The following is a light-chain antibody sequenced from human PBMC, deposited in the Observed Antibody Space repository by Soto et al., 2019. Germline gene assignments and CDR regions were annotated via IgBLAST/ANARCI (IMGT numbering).Light chain of an antibody. CDR3: QSYDTNNWV. CDR2: EDS. CDR1: SGSIASNN. Sequence: NFMLTQPHSVSESPGKTVTISCTRSSGSIASNNVQWYQQRPGSSPTTVIYEDSQRPSGVPDRFSGSIDSSSNSASLTISGLKTEDEADYYCQSYDTNNWVFGGGTQLTVL. J-gene: IGLJ3*02. V-gene: IGLV6-57*01.